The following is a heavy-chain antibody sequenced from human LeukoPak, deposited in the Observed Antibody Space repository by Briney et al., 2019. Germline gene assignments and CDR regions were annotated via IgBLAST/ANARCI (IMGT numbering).Heavy chain of an antibody. CDR3: ARDRGFMVRGSRRGYDDYYYYMDV. CDR1: GGSISSGSYY. CDR2: IYSSGST. J-gene: IGHJ6*03. V-gene: IGHV4-61*02. D-gene: IGHD3-10*01. Sequence: SETLSLTCTVSGGSISSGSYYWSWIRQPAGKGLEWIGRIYSSGSTNYNPSLKSRVTISVDTSKNQFSLKLSSVTAADTAVYYCARDRGFMVRGSRRGYDDYYYYMDVWGKGTTVTISS.